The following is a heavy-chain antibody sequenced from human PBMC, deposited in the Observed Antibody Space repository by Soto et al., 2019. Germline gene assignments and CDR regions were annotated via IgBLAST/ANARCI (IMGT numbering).Heavy chain of an antibody. Sequence: GLDLEWLALIYWDDDKRYSPSLKSRLTITKDTSKNQVVLTMTNMDPVDTATYYCAHSRILVRFDPWGQGTLVTVSS. CDR3: AHSRILVRFDP. J-gene: IGHJ5*02. D-gene: IGHD2-21*01. V-gene: IGHV2-5*02. CDR2: IYWDDDK.